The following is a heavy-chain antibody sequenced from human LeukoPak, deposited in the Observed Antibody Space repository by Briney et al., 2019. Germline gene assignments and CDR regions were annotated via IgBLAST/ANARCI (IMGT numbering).Heavy chain of an antibody. CDR2: INHSGSS. Sequence: PSGTLSLTCTVSGSSIGTYSWSWIRQPPGKGLEGVGEINHSGSSNYIPSIKGRVTISVDTSKNQFSLKLSSVPAADTAVYYCARAYCSSTSCFQIDYWGQGTLVTVSS. CDR1: GSSIGTYS. J-gene: IGHJ4*02. CDR3: ARAYCSSTSCFQIDY. D-gene: IGHD2-2*01. V-gene: IGHV4-34*01.